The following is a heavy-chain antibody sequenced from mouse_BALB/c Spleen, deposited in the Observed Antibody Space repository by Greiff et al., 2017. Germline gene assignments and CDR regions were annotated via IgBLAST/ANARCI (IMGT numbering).Heavy chain of an antibody. V-gene: IGHV3-2*02. D-gene: IGHD2-3*01. Sequence: VQLKESGPGLVKPSQSLSLTCTVTGYSITSDYAWNWIRQFPGNKLEWMGYISYSGSTSYNPSLKSRISITRDTSKNQFFLQLNSVTTEDTATYYCASVDGYYPYWYFDVWGAGTTVTVSS. CDR1: GYSITSDYA. CDR3: ASVDGYYPYWYFDV. CDR2: ISYSGST. J-gene: IGHJ1*01.